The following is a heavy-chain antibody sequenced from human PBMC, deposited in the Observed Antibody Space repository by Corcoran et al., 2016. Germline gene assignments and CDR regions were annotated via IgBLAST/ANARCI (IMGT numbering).Heavy chain of an antibody. CDR1: GGTFSSYA. J-gene: IGHJ6*02. V-gene: IGHV1-69*01. CDR3: AREYDSSGYPYYYGMDV. CDR2: IIPIFGTA. Sequence: QVQLVQSGAEVKKPWSSVKVSCKASGGTFSSYAISWVRQAPGQGLEWMGGIIPIFGTANYAQKFQGRVTITADESTSTAYMELSSLRSEDTAVYYCAREYDSSGYPYYYGMDVWGQGTTVTVSS. D-gene: IGHD3-22*01.